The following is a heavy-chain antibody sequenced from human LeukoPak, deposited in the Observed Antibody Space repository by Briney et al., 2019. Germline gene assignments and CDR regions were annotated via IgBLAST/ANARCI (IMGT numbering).Heavy chain of an antibody. CDR3: ARDQTSFDI. CDR2: INQDGTEK. V-gene: IGHV3-7*01. CDR1: GFTFTTYW. J-gene: IGHJ3*02. Sequence: GGSLRLSCAASGFTFTTYWMSWVRQLPGKGLEWVANINQDGTEKYYVDSVKGRFTISRDNSKNTLYLQMNSLRAEDTAVYYCARDQTSFDIWGQGTMVTVSS.